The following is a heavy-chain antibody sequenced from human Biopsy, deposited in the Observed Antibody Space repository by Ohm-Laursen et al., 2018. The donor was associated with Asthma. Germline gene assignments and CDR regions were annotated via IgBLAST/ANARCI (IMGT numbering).Heavy chain of an antibody. Sequence: SLRLSCAASGFTFSNYGMHWVRQAPGKGLEWVAVISFDGSNKDYADSVKGRFTISRDNTKNSLYLQMNSLSPEDAAMYYCRALPTRTMYFDSWGQGTLVTVSS. CDR2: ISFDGSNK. D-gene: IGHD4/OR15-4a*01. CDR3: RALPTRTMYFDS. CDR1: GFTFSNYG. V-gene: IGHV3-30*03. J-gene: IGHJ4*02.